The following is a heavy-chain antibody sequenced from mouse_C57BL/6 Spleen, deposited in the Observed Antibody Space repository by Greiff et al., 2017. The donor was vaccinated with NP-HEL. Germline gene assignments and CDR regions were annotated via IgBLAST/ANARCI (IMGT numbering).Heavy chain of an antibody. Sequence: EVQGVESGGDLVKPGGSLKLSCAASGFTFSSYGMSWVRQTPDKRLEWVATISSGGSYTYYPDSVKGRFTISRDNAKNTLYLQMSSLKSEDTAMYYCARRSMVTTKYAMDYWGQGTSVTVSS. D-gene: IGHD2-2*01. CDR1: GFTFSSYG. J-gene: IGHJ4*01. V-gene: IGHV5-6*01. CDR3: ARRSMVTTKYAMDY. CDR2: ISSGGSYT.